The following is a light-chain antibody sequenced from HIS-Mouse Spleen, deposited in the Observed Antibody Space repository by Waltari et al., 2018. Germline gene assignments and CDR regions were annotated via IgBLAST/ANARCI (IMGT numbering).Light chain of an antibody. V-gene: IGLV2-23*01. Sequence: QSALTQPASVSGSPGQSITISCTGTSSDVGSYNLVSWYQQHPGKAPKLMIYEDSKRPYGIPERFSGSSSGTMATLTISGAQVEDEADYYCYSTDSSGNHRVFGGGTKLTVL. CDR2: EDS. J-gene: IGLJ2*01. CDR1: SSDVGSYNL. CDR3: YSTDSSGNHRV.